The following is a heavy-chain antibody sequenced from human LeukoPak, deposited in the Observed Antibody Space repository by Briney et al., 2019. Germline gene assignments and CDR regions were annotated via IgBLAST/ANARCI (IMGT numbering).Heavy chain of an antibody. D-gene: IGHD1-14*01. CDR2: IYYSGST. Sequence: PSQTLSLTCTVSGGSINSGGYYWSWIRQHPGKGLEWIGYIYYSGSTYYNPSLKSRVIISVDTSKNQFSLKLSSVTAADTAVYYCARGRYYYFDYWGQGTLVTVSS. V-gene: IGHV4-31*03. J-gene: IGHJ4*02. CDR1: GGSINSGGYY. CDR3: ARGRYYYFDY.